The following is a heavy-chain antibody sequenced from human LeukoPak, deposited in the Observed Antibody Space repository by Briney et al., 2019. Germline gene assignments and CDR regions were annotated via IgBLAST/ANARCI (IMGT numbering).Heavy chain of an antibody. J-gene: IGHJ1*01. Sequence: GGSLRLSCAASGITFSSYSMNWVRQAPGKGLEWASSISSSSYIYYADSVKGRFTISRDNAKNSLYLQMNSLRAEEDTAVYYCARDRRGVVTAIPAEYLQHWGQGTLVTVSS. V-gene: IGHV3-21*06. D-gene: IGHD2-21*02. CDR2: ISSSSYI. CDR3: ARDRRGVVTAIPAEYLQH. CDR1: GITFSSYS.